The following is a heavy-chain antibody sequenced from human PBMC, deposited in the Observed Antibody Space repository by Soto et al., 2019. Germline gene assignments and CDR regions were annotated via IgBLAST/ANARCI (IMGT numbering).Heavy chain of an antibody. D-gene: IGHD3-10*01. CDR3: ARHSNWFGDHNWFDP. Sequence: QLQLQESGPGLVKPSETLSLTCTVSGGSISSSSYYWGWIRQPPGKGLEWIGSIYYSGSTYYNPSLKSRVTISVDTSKNQFSLKLSSVTAADTAVYYCARHSNWFGDHNWFDPWGQGTLVTVSS. CDR1: GGSISSSSYY. J-gene: IGHJ5*02. CDR2: IYYSGST. V-gene: IGHV4-39*01.